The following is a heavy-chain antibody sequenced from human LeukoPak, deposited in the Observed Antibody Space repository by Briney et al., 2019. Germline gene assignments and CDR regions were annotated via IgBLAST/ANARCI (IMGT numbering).Heavy chain of an antibody. CDR3: ARVCPPQDIVVVPEGAFDI. D-gene: IGHD2-2*01. J-gene: IGHJ3*02. Sequence: PSETLSLTCTVSGGSISSSSYYWSWIRQPPGKGLEWIGYIYYSGSTYYNPSLKSRVTISVDTSKNQFSLKLSSVTAADTAVYYCARVCPPQDIVVVPEGAFDIWGQGTMVTVSS. CDR1: GGSISSSSYY. V-gene: IGHV4-30-4*08. CDR2: IYYSGST.